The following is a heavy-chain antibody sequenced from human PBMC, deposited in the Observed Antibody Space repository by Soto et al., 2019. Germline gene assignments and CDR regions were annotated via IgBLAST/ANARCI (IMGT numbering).Heavy chain of an antibody. CDR2: IHYSGET. V-gene: IGHV4-39*01. D-gene: IGHD4-17*01. CDR1: GGSIISTFYY. J-gene: IGHJ5*02. CDR3: ARRPDFRDHGWFDP. Sequence: PSDTLSLTCTVSGGSIISTFYYWGWLRQPPGRGLEWIANIHYSGETHYSPSLKSRVAISVDTSKSQFSLTLDSVTAADTAVYYCARRPDFRDHGWFDPWGQGILVTVSS.